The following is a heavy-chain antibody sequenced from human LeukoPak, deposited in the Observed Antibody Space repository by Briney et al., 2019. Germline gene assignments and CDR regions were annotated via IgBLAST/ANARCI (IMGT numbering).Heavy chain of an antibody. CDR1: GFTFSTYA. D-gene: IGHD1-26*01. CDR2: ISSSSSYI. Sequence: GGSLRLSCAASGFTFSTYAMSWVRQAPGKGLEWVSSISSSSSYIYYADSVKGRFTISRDNAKNSLYLQMNSLRAEDTAVYYCARVVGAIDWYFDLWGRGTLVTVSS. V-gene: IGHV3-21*01. J-gene: IGHJ2*01. CDR3: ARVVGAIDWYFDL.